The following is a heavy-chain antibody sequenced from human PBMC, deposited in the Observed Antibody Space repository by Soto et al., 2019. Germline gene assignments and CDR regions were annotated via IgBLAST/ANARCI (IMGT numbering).Heavy chain of an antibody. CDR3: AKDKKRWDYGDYGDAFDI. V-gene: IGHV3-9*01. D-gene: IGHD4-17*01. CDR1: GFTFDDYA. CDR2: ISWNSGSI. Sequence: EVQLVESGGGLVQPGRSLRLSCAASGFTFDDYAMHWVRQAPGKGLEWVSGISWNSGSIGYADSVKGRFTISRDNAKNSLYRQMNRLRAEDTALYYCAKDKKRWDYGDYGDAFDIWGQGTMVTVSS. J-gene: IGHJ3*02.